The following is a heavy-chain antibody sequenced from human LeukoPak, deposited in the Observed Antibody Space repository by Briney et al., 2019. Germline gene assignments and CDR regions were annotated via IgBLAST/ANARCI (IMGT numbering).Heavy chain of an antibody. Sequence: ASVKVSCKASGGTFISYAISWVRQAPGQGLEWMGGIIPIFGTANYAQKFQGRVTITADESTSTAYMELRSLRSDDTAVYYCARDGFVDKIKYYYDSSGYYNYWGQGTLVTVSS. CDR1: GGTFISYA. D-gene: IGHD3-22*01. CDR3: ARDGFVDKIKYYYDSSGYYNY. V-gene: IGHV1-69*13. CDR2: IIPIFGTA. J-gene: IGHJ4*02.